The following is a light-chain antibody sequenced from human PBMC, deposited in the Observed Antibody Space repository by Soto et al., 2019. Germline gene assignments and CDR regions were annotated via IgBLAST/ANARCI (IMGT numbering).Light chain of an antibody. Sequence: SYELTQPPSVSVAPGQTARITCGGNNIESKSVHWYQQRPGQAPVLVVHDDSDRPSGIPERISGSNSGNTATLTISRVEAGDEAEYYCQVWDGLSDHVIFGGGTKRTVL. CDR2: DDS. CDR1: NIESKS. V-gene: IGLV3-21*02. J-gene: IGLJ2*01. CDR3: QVWDGLSDHVI.